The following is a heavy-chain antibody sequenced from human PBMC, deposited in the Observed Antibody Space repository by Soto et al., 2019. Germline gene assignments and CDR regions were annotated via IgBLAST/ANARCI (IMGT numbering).Heavy chain of an antibody. J-gene: IGHJ4*02. CDR2: IYYSGST. CDR3: AGDSSGYLDY. D-gene: IGHD3-22*01. V-gene: IGHV4-31*03. CDR1: GGSISRGGYY. Sequence: PSETLSLTCTVSGGSISRGGYYWSWIRQHPGKGLEWIGYIYYSGSTYYNPSLKSRVTISVDTSKNQFSLKLSSVTAADTAVYYCAGDSSGYLDYWGQGTLVTVSS.